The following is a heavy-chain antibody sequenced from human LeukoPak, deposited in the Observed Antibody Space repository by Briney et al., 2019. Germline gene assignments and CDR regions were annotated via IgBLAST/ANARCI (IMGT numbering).Heavy chain of an antibody. V-gene: IGHV3-7*03. CDR1: GFTFSSYW. CDR3: ARHLGYSSGWYDFDY. Sequence: PGGSLRLSCAASGFTFSSYWMSWVRQAPGQGLEWVANIKQDGSEKYYVDSVKGRLTISRDNAKNSLYLQMNSLRAEDTAVYYCARHLGYSSGWYDFDYWGQGTLVTVSS. CDR2: IKQDGSEK. J-gene: IGHJ4*02. D-gene: IGHD6-19*01.